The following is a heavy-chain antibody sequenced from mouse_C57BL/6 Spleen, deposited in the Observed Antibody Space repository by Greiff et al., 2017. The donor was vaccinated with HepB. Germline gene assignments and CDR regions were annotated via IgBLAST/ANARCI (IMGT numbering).Heavy chain of an antibody. D-gene: IGHD1-1*01. J-gene: IGHJ3*01. V-gene: IGHV14-1*01. Sequence: EVQLQQSGAELVRPGASVKLSCTASGFNIKDYYMHWVKQRPEQGLEWIGRIDPEAGDSEYAPKFQGKATMTAATSSNTAYRQLSSLTSVDTAVYSCTTDTTVVATRGGAYWGQGTLVTVAA. CDR3: TTDTTVVATRGGAY. CDR2: IDPEAGDS. CDR1: GFNIKDYY.